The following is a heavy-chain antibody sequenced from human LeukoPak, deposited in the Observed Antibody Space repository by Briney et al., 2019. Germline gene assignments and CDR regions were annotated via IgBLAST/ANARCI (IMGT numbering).Heavy chain of an antibody. V-gene: IGHV4-59*08. Sequence: PSETLSLTCSVSGGSMSSHFWTWIRQPPGKGLQWIGYVYYSGNTNYNPSLRSRATMSLDRSKNQFSLKLTSVTAADTAVYYCAKSNGYGLVDIWGQGTMVTVSS. CDR2: VYYSGNT. CDR3: AKSNGYGLVDI. CDR1: GGSMSSHF. J-gene: IGHJ3*02. D-gene: IGHD3-10*01.